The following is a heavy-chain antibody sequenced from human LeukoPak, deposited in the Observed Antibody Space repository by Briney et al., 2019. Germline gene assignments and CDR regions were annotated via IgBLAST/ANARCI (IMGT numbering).Heavy chain of an antibody. V-gene: IGHV1-69*01. CDR1: GGTFSSYA. CDR2: IIPIFGTA. J-gene: IGHJ5*02. CDR3: AREVAARGSSGNWFDP. D-gene: IGHD6-6*01. Sequence: SVKVSCKASGGTFSSYAISWVRQAPGQGLEWMGGIIPIFGTANYAQKFQGRVTITADESTSTAYMELSSLRSEDTAVYYCAREVAARGSSGNWFDPWGQGTLVTVSS.